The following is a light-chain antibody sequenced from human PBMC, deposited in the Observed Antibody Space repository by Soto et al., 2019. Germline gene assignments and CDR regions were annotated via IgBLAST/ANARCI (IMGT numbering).Light chain of an antibody. V-gene: IGKV3-20*01. CDR1: QSVTSTY. Sequence: EIVLTQSPGTLSLSPGERATLSCRASQSVTSTYLTWYQQKPGQAPRLLIHGTSNRGTGIPDRFSGSGSGTDLTLTISRLEPEDFAVYYCQHYGSSPGYSFGQGTKLEIK. J-gene: IGKJ2*03. CDR2: GTS. CDR3: QHYGSSPGYS.